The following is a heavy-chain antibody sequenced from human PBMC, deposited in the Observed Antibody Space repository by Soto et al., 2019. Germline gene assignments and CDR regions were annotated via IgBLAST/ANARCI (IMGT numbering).Heavy chain of an antibody. D-gene: IGHD6-13*01. CDR2: IIPIFGTA. V-gene: IGHV1-69*13. J-gene: IGHJ4*02. CDR3: APNAGPYSSSWHFDY. Sequence: GASVKVSCKASGGTFSSYAISWVRQAPGQGLEWMGGIIPIFGTANYAQKFQGRVTITADESTSTAYMELSSLRSEDTAVYYCAPNAGPYSSSWHFDYWGQGTLVTVSS. CDR1: GGTFSSYA.